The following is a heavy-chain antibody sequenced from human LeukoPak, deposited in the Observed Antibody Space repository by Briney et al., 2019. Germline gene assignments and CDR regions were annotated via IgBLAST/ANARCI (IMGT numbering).Heavy chain of an antibody. CDR1: GFTFSSYN. Sequence: GGSLRLSCAASGFTFSSYNMNWVRQAPGKGLEWVSSISTSSSYIYYADSVKGRFTISRDNSKNTLYLQMNSLRAEDTAVYYCAKGSLFIRVEDYFDYWGQGTLVTVSS. D-gene: IGHD3-10*01. V-gene: IGHV3-21*04. CDR2: ISTSSSYI. CDR3: AKGSLFIRVEDYFDY. J-gene: IGHJ4*02.